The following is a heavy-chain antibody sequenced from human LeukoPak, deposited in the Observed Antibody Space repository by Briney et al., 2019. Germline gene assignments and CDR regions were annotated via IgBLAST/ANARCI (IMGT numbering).Heavy chain of an antibody. J-gene: IGHJ4*02. Sequence: KPSETLSLTCTVSGGSISSSSYYWGWIRQPPGKGLEWIGSIYYSGSTYYNPSLKSRVTISVDTSKNRFSLKLSSVTAADTAVYYCAREVVPAASFDYWGQGTLVTVSS. D-gene: IGHD2-2*01. CDR2: IYYSGST. CDR3: AREVVPAASFDY. CDR1: GGSISSSSYY. V-gene: IGHV4-39*02.